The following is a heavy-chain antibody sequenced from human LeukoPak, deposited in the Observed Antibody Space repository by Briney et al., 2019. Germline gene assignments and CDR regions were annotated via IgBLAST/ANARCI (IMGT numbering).Heavy chain of an antibody. Sequence: SETLSLTCTVSGGSISSYYWSWIRQPPGKGLEWIGYIYYSGSTNYNPSLKSRVTISVDTSKNQFSLKLSSVTAADTAVYYCARAYYRRFYYYYYGMDVWGQGTTVTVSS. V-gene: IGHV4-59*12. D-gene: IGHD1-26*01. CDR2: IYYSGST. CDR3: ARAYYRRFYYYYYGMDV. CDR1: GGSISSYY. J-gene: IGHJ6*02.